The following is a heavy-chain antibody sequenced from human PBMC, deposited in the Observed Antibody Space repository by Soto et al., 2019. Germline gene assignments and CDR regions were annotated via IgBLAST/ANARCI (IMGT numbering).Heavy chain of an antibody. CDR1: GLSFSIYA. CDR2: IRKNIESTI. Sequence: GGSLRLSCAASGLSFSIYAMSWVRQAPGKGLEWVSTIRKNIESTIYYADSVKGRFTISRDNAKNSLYLQMNSLRAEGTAVYYCAREYCSSTSCLNWFDPWGQGTLVTVSS. D-gene: IGHD2-2*01. CDR3: AREYCSSTSCLNWFDP. V-gene: IGHV3-48*01. J-gene: IGHJ5*02.